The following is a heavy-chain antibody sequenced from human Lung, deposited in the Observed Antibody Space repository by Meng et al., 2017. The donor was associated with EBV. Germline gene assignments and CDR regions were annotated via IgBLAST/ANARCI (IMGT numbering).Heavy chain of an antibody. Sequence: QVPVQRLGPGLVTPAQTPSLTCAISWDSFPSTGAAWNWSRQSPSRGLEWLGRTYYRSKWYNDYAVSVKGRIAINPDTSKNQFFLQLNSVTPEDTAVYYCARDYGTSRPFEYWGQGILVTVSS. V-gene: IGHV6-1*01. CDR3: ARDYGTSRPFEY. D-gene: IGHD1/OR15-1a*01. CDR1: WDSFPSTGAA. CDR2: TYYRSKWYN. J-gene: IGHJ4*02.